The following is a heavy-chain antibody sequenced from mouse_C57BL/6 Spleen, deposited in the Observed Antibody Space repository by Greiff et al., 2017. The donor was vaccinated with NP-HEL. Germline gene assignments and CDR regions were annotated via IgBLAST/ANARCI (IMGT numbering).Heavy chain of an antibody. CDR2: INPSTGGT. D-gene: IGHD2-5*01. CDR1: GYSFTGYY. V-gene: IGHV1-42*01. Sequence: EVQLVESGPELVKPGASVKISCKASGYSFTGYYMNWVKQSPEKSLEWIGEINPSTGGTTYNQKFKAKATLTVDKSSSTAYMQLKSLTSEDSAVYYCARYYSNYVGAMDYWGQGTSVTVSS. J-gene: IGHJ4*01. CDR3: ARYYSNYVGAMDY.